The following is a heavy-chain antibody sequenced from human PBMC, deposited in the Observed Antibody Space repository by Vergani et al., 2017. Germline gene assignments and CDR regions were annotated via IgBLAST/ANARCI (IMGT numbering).Heavy chain of an antibody. Sequence: QVQLQQWGAGLLKPSETLSLTCAVYGGSFSSYYWSWIRQPPGKGLEWIGYIYYSGSTNYNPSLKSRVTIAVDTSKNQFSLKLSSVTAADTAVYYCARDLYDSSGYYHDYWGQGTLVTVSS. CDR1: GGSFSSYY. J-gene: IGHJ4*02. V-gene: IGHV4-34*11. CDR2: IYYSGST. CDR3: ARDLYDSSGYYHDY. D-gene: IGHD3-22*01.